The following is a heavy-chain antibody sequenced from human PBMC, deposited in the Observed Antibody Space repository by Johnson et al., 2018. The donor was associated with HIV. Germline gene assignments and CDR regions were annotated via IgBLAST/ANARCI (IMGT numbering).Heavy chain of an antibody. CDR1: GFTFSSYV. CDR2: ISTSDGTI. V-gene: IGHV3-23*04. CDR3: AKAARVAGVHDAFDI. D-gene: IGHD1-26*01. J-gene: IGHJ3*02. Sequence: MQLVESGGGLVQPGRSLRLSCAASGFTFSSYVMSWVRKAPGKGLEWVSYISTSDGTIYSADTVKGRFTISRDNSKNTLYLQMNSLRAEDTALYYCAKAARVAGVHDAFDIWGQGTMVTVSS.